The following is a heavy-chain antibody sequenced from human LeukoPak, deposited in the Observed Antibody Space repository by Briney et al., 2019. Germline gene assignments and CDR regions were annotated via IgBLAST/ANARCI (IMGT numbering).Heavy chain of an antibody. D-gene: IGHD1-7*01. J-gene: IGHJ4*02. Sequence: GGSLRLSCGASGFTFSSYALHWVRQAPGKGLEWVAVISYDGSNKYYADSVKGRFTISRDNFKNTLYLQMNSLRAEDTAVYYCARGPNWNYVPHLDYWGQGTLVTVSS. V-gene: IGHV3-30-3*01. CDR3: ARGPNWNYVPHLDY. CDR1: GFTFSSYA. CDR2: ISYDGSNK.